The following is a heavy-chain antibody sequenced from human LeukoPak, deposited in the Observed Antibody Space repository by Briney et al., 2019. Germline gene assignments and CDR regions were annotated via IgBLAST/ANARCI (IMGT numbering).Heavy chain of an antibody. V-gene: IGHV3-23*01. Sequence: GGSLRLSCGASGFTFSNYAMSWVRQAPGKGLEWVSGISDNGGNSYYADSVKGRFTVSRDNSRNTLFLHMDSLRAEDTAVYYCARFVRLAGFYYYYMDVWGKGTTVSVSS. CDR3: ARFVRLAGFYYYYMDV. CDR1: GFTFSNYA. CDR2: ISDNGGNS. J-gene: IGHJ6*03. D-gene: IGHD6-19*01.